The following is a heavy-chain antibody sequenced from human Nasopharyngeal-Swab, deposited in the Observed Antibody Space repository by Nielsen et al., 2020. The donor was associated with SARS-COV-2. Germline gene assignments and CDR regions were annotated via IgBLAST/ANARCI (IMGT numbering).Heavy chain of an antibody. V-gene: IGHV3-11*05. J-gene: IGHJ6*02. CDR3: ARDHFLLYYKLYYYGMDV. Sequence: SLKISCAASGFTFSDYYMSWIRQAPGKGLEWVSYISNSSSYTNYADSVKGRFTISRDNAKNSLYLHMNSLRAEDTAVYYCARDHFLLYYKLYYYGMDVWGQGTTVTVSS. D-gene: IGHD2/OR15-2a*01. CDR1: GFTFSDYY. CDR2: ISNSSSYT.